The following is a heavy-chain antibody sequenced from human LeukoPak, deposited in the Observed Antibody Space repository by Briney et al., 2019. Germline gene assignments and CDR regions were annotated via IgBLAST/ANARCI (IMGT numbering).Heavy chain of an antibody. J-gene: IGHJ3*01. D-gene: IGHD5-18*01. V-gene: IGHV3-74*01. CDR3: VRDGGRYSYASD. Sequence: PGESLRLSCAASGFTFSYFWMHWFRQTPGKGLVWVSCINTDGSYSTYADSVKGRFTISRDNVRNTLYLQMNSLRAEDSAVYYCVRDGGRYSYASDWGQGTMVIVSS. CDR1: GFTFSYFW. CDR2: INTDGSYS.